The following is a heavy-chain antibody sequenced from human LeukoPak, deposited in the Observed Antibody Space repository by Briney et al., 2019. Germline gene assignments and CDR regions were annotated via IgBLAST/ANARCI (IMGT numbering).Heavy chain of an antibody. J-gene: IGHJ4*02. CDR1: GFPFNEYI. D-gene: IGHD3-22*01. CDR3: ARGRPHYDSNGHYPDFDY. Sequence: GRSLRLSCSSSGFPFNEYIMHWVRQTPDKGPEWVSLLWYDGSKTYSADSVKGRFTISRDNSKNSLYLQMSSLRAEGTAVYYCARGRPHYDSNGHYPDFDYWGQGTQVTVSS. CDR2: LWYDGSKT. V-gene: IGHV3-33*01.